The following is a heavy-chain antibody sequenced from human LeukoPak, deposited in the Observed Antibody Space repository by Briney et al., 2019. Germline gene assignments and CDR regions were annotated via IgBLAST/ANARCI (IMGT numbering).Heavy chain of an antibody. CDR2: IYYSGST. J-gene: IGHJ6*02. D-gene: IGHD5-18*01. CDR1: GGSISSYY. Sequence: PSETLSLTCTVSGGSISSYYWSWLRQPPGKGLEWIGYIYYSGSTNYNPSLKSRVTISVDTSKNQFSLKLSSVTAADTAVYYCARSVSGRGYSYGSLNYYYYYGMDVWGQGTTVTVSS. V-gene: IGHV4-59*08. CDR3: ARSVSGRGYSYGSLNYYYYYGMDV.